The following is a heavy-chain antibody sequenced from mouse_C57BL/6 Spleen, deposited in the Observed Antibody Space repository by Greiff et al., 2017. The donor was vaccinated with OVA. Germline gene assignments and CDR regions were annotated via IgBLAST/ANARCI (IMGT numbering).Heavy chain of an antibody. CDR2: ISYDGSN. CDR1: GYSITSGYY. CDR3: AREGHSNYGRYAMDY. Sequence: EVQLQQSGPGLVKPSQSLSLTCSVTGYSITSGYYWNWIRQFPGNKLEWMGYISYDGSNNYNPSLKNRISITRDTSKNQFFLKLNSVTTEDTATYYCAREGHSNYGRYAMDYWGQGTSVTVSS. J-gene: IGHJ4*01. V-gene: IGHV3-6*01. D-gene: IGHD2-5*01.